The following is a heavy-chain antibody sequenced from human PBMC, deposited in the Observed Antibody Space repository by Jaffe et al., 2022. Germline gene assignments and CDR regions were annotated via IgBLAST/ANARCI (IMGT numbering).Heavy chain of an antibody. CDR2: VRFDGSKT. J-gene: IGHJ4*02. V-gene: IGHV3-30*02. Sequence: QVQLVESGGGVVQPGGSLRLSCEAAGFTFSSTDMHWVRQAPGKGLEWVACVRFDGSKTYYTDSVKGRFTISRDNSKSTVNLQMISLRGEDTAVYYCGKDPGAGWYNHLDFWGQGTLVTVSS. CDR3: GKDPGAGWYNHLDF. CDR1: GFTFSSTD. D-gene: IGHD6-19*01.